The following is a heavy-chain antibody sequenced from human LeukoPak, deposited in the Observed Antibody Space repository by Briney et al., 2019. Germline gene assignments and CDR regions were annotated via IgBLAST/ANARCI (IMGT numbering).Heavy chain of an antibody. CDR3: ASCSGYLNWLDP. J-gene: IGHJ5*02. Sequence: SETLSLTCTVSGGSISSSYYWGWIRQPPGKGLEWIGSIYYSGSTYYNPSLKSRVTISVDTSKNQFSLKLSSVTAADTAVYYCASCSGYLNWLDPWGQGTLVTVSS. D-gene: IGHD2-15*01. CDR2: IYYSGST. CDR1: GGSISSSYY. V-gene: IGHV4-39*01.